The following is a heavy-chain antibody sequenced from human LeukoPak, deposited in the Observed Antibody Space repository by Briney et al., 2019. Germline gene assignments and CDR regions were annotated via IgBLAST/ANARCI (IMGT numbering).Heavy chain of an antibody. CDR3: ARDGPSDYYSNSLWFDP. CDR1: GGSVSSSSYY. J-gene: IGHJ5*02. V-gene: IGHV4-39*07. D-gene: IGHD4-23*01. Sequence: PSETLSLTCTVSGGSVSSSSYYWGWIRQPPGKGLEWIGSIYYSGSTYYNPSLKSRVTISVDTSKNQFSLKLSSVTAADTAVYYCARDGPSDYYSNSLWFDPWGQGTLVTVSS. CDR2: IYYSGST.